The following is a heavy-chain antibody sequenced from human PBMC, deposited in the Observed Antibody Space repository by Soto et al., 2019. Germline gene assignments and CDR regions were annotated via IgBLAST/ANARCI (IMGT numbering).Heavy chain of an antibody. J-gene: IGHJ4*02. Sequence: QVQLVQSGAEVKKPGSSVKVSCKASGGTFSSYTISWVRQAPGQGLEWMGRIIPILGIANYAQKFQGRVTITADKSTSTAYMELSSLRSEDTAVYYCAREMAYYYDSSGYFYGSFDYWGQGTLVIVSS. CDR3: AREMAYYYDSSGYFYGSFDY. D-gene: IGHD3-22*01. CDR1: GGTFSSYT. V-gene: IGHV1-69*08. CDR2: IIPILGIA.